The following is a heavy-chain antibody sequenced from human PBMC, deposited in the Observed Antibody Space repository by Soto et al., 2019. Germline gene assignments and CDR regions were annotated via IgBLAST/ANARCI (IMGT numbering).Heavy chain of an antibody. D-gene: IGHD4-17*01. J-gene: IGHJ4*02. CDR2: IYYSGST. Sequence: SETLSLTCTVSGGSISSYYWSWIRQPPGKGLEWIGYIYYSGSTNYNPSLKSRVTISVDTSKNQFSLKLSSVTAADTAVYYCARGGYGDDYFDYWGQGTLVTVSS. V-gene: IGHV4-59*01. CDR1: GGSISSYY. CDR3: ARGGYGDDYFDY.